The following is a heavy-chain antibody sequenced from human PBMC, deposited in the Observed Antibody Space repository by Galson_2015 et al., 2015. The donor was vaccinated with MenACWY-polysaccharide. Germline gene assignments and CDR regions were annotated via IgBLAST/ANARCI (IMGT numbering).Heavy chain of an antibody. CDR1: GFTFGSYA. J-gene: IGHJ4*02. Sequence: SLRLSCAASGFTFGSYAMGWVRQAPGKGLEWVSSIGGSGLTTFYAESVKGRFTISRDNAQNILSLQMNSLRADDTARYFCAKVTTSAFTGLLDSWGRGTLVTVSS. CDR2: IGGSGLTT. D-gene: IGHD3-9*01. CDR3: AKVTTSAFTGLLDS. V-gene: IGHV3-23*01.